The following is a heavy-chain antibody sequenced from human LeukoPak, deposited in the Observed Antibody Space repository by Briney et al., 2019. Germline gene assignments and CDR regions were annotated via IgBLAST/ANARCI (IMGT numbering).Heavy chain of an antibody. J-gene: IGHJ4*02. CDR1: GGSFSGYY. D-gene: IGHD3-10*01. Sequence: SETLSLTCAVYGGSFSGYYWSWIRQPPGKGLEWIGEINHSGSTNYNPSLKSRGTISVDTSKNQFSLKLSSVTAVDTAVYYCARGGRFGRGDYWGQGTLVTVSS. V-gene: IGHV4-34*01. CDR3: ARGGRFGRGDY. CDR2: INHSGST.